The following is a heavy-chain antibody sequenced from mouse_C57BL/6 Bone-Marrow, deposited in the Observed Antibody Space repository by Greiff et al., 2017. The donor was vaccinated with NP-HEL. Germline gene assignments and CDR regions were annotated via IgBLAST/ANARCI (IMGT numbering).Heavy chain of an antibody. D-gene: IGHD4-1*01. CDR2: IYPRSGNT. V-gene: IGHV1-81*01. CDR3: AAWDFDY. CDR1: GYTFTSYG. Sequence: QVQLQQSGAELARPGASVKLSRKASGYTFTSYGISWVKLRTGQGLEWIGEIYPRSGNTYYNEKFKGKATLTADKSSSTAYMELRSLTSEDSAVYFCAAWDFDYWGQGTTLTVSS. J-gene: IGHJ2*01.